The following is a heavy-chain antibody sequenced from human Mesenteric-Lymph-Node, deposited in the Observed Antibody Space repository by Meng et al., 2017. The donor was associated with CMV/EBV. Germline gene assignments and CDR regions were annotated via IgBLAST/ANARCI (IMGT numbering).Heavy chain of an antibody. CDR3: ARDKDYDILTGYYRRRKFDAFDI. J-gene: IGHJ3*02. V-gene: IGHV1-18*01. CDR1: GYTFTSYG. CDR2: ISAYNGNT. Sequence: ASVKVSCKASGYTFTSYGISWVRQAPGQGLEWMGWISAYNGNTNYAQKLQGRVTMTTDTSTSTAYKELRSLRSDDTAVYYCARDKDYDILTGYYRRRKFDAFDIWGQGTMVTVSS. D-gene: IGHD3-9*01.